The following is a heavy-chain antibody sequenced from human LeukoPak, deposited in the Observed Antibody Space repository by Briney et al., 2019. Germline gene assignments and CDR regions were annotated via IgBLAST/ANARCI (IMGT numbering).Heavy chain of an antibody. CDR1: GFTFSTYY. Sequence: GGSLRLSCAVSGFTFSTYYMSWVRQGPGKELKWWAKIKQDGSEKYYVDSVKGRFTISRDNAKSSLFLQMNSLRAEDTAVYYCARGGYYDSSGRNFDYWGQGTLVTVSS. CDR3: ARGGYYDSSGRNFDY. J-gene: IGHJ4*02. CDR2: IKQDGSEK. V-gene: IGHV3-7*05. D-gene: IGHD3-22*01.